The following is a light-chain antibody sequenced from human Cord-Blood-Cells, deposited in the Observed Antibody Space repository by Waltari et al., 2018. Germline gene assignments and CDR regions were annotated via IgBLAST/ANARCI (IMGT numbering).Light chain of an antibody. V-gene: IGKV3-11*01. CDR2: DAS. J-gene: IGKJ1*01. CDR1: QCVSSY. CDR3: QQRSNWPT. Sequence: IVSAQSPATLSLSPGERSTLSCRASQCVSSYLAWYQHKPGQAPRLLIYDASNRATGIPARFSGSGSGTDFTLTSSSLEPEDFAVYYCQQRSNWPTFGQGTKVEIK.